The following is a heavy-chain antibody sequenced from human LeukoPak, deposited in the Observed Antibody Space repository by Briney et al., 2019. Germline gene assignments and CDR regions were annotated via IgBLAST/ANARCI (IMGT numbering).Heavy chain of an antibody. D-gene: IGHD6-19*01. Sequence: PSETLSLTCAVYGGSFSGYYWSWIRQPPGKGLEWIGEINHSGSTNYNPSLKSRVTISVDTSKNQFSLKLSSVTAADTAVYYCAREGYSSGWYVLRGTHRGPHNWFDPWGQGTLVTVSS. J-gene: IGHJ5*02. CDR2: INHSGST. CDR3: AREGYSSGWYVLRGTHRGPHNWFDP. CDR1: GGSFSGYY. V-gene: IGHV4-34*01.